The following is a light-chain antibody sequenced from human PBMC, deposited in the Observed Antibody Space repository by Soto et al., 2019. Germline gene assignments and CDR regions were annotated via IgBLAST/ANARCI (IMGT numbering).Light chain of an antibody. CDR1: SSDVGGYNY. CDR3: SSYAGSNKDV. Sequence: QSALTQPPSASGSPGQSVTISCTGTSSDVGGYNYVSWYQQHPGKAPKLMIYGVSKRPSGVPDRFSGSKSGNTASLTVSGLQPADEADYYCSSYAGSNKDVFGTGTKVTVL. J-gene: IGLJ1*01. CDR2: GVS. V-gene: IGLV2-8*01.